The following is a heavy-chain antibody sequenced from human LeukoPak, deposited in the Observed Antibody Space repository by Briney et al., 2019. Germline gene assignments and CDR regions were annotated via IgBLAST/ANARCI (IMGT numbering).Heavy chain of an antibody. D-gene: IGHD5-12*01. V-gene: IGHV3-7*05. CDR1: GFTFSTYW. CDR2: IKQDGGEK. Sequence: PGGSLRLSCAASGFTFSTYWMSWVRQAPGKGLEWVANIKQDGGEKSYVDSVKGRFTISRDNAKNSLYLQMNGLRAEDTAVYYCARDIHGYSGYDTGLDYWGQGTLVTVSS. CDR3: ARDIHGYSGYDTGLDY. J-gene: IGHJ4*02.